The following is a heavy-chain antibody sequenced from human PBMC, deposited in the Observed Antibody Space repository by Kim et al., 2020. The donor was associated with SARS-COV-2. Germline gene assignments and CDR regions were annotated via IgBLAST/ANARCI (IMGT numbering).Heavy chain of an antibody. J-gene: IGHJ4*02. CDR3: ARAKPRGYSYGTGGGPGSFDY. Sequence: SETLSLTCAVYGGSFSGYYWSWIRQPPGKGLEWIGEINHSGSTNYNPSLKSRVTISVDTSKNQFSLKLSSVTAADTAVYYCARAKPRGYSYGTGGGPGSFDYWGQGTLVTVSS. D-gene: IGHD5-18*01. V-gene: IGHV4-34*01. CDR2: INHSGST. CDR1: GGSFSGYY.